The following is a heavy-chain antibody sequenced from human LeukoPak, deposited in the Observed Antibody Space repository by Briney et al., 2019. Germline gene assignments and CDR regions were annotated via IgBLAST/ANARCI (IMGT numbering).Heavy chain of an antibody. J-gene: IGHJ3*02. CDR3: ATAFLRYYDSTGAFDI. CDR2: FDPEDGET. CDR1: GYTFTDHY. V-gene: IGHV1-24*01. D-gene: IGHD3-22*01. Sequence: ASVKVSCKASGYTFTDHYMHWVRQAPGKGLEWMGGFDPEDGETIYAQKFQGRVTMTEDTSTDTAYMELSSLRSEDTAVYYCATAFLRYYDSTGAFDIWGQGTMVTVSS.